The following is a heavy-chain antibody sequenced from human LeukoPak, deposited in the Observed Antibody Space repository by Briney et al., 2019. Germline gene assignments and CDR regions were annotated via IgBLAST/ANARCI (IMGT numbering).Heavy chain of an antibody. D-gene: IGHD3-9*01. CDR2: IYSGGST. J-gene: IGHJ6*03. Sequence: PGGSLRLSCAASGFTVSSNYMSWVRQAPGKGLEWVSVIYSGGSTYYADSVKGRFTISRDNSKNTLYLQMNSLRAEDTAVYYCARVLRYFDWLLPNYYYYYMDVWGKGTTVTVSS. CDR3: ARVLRYFDWLLPNYYYYYMDV. V-gene: IGHV3-66*02. CDR1: GFTVSSNY.